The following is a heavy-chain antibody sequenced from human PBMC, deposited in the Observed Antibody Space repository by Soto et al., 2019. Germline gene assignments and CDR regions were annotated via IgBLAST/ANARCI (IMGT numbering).Heavy chain of an antibody. J-gene: IGHJ4*02. D-gene: IGHD4-17*01. CDR1: GVTVSNNY. CDR3: ARNMPVTTLGY. V-gene: IGHV3-66*01. Sequence: ESGGGLVQPGGSLRLSCAASGVTVSNNYMSWVRQAPGKGLEWVSVIYSGGNSKYADSVKGRFSTSRDSSQNTLYLHMNSLRAEDTAVYYCARNMPVTTLGYWGQGTLVTVSS. CDR2: IYSGGNS.